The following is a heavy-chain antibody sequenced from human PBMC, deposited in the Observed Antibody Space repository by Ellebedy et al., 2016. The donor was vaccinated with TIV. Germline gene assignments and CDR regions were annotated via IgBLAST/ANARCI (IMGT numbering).Heavy chain of an antibody. Sequence: GESLKISCAASGFTFSNYGMHWVRQAPGKGLEWVAVISSDGTNKYYADSVKGRFTISRDNLKNTLYLQMKSLRGEATAVYYCAKENWETRGYYIDYWGQGTLVTVSS. J-gene: IGHJ4*02. V-gene: IGHV3-30*18. CDR3: AKENWETRGYYIDY. CDR2: ISSDGTNK. CDR1: GFTFSNYG. D-gene: IGHD3-22*01.